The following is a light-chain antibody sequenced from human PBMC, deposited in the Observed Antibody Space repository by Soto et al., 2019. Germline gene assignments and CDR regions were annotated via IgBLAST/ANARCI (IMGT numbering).Light chain of an antibody. CDR1: QTIGRY. J-gene: IGKJ4*01. V-gene: IGKV1-39*01. Sequence: DIQMTQSPSSLSASVGDRVTITCRASQTIGRYLNWYQQKEGKAPNVLIYAASILQSGVPPRFNGSASGTEFTLTISSLQPEDFATYYCQQSYSTPLTFGGGTQVEI. CDR2: AAS. CDR3: QQSYSTPLT.